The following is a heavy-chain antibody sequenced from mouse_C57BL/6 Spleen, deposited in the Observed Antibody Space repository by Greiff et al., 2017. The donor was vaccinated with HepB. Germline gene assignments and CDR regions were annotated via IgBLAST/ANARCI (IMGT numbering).Heavy chain of an antibody. J-gene: IGHJ4*01. D-gene: IGHD2-4*01. CDR3: SRRLYYDYDGYAMDY. Sequence: EVQLQQSGPELVKPGASVKISCKASGYTFTDYYMNWVKQSHGKSLEWIGDINPNNGGTSYNQKFKGKATLTVDKSYSTAYMELRSLTSEDSAVYYCSRRLYYDYDGYAMDYWGQGTSVTVSS. CDR2: INPNNGGT. CDR1: GYTFTDYY. V-gene: IGHV1-26*01.